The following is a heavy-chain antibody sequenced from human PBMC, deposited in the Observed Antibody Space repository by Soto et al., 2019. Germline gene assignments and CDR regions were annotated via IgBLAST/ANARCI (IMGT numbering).Heavy chain of an antibody. V-gene: IGHV4-4*02. D-gene: IGHD3-16*01. J-gene: IGHJ5*02. Sequence: QVQLLESGPGLVKPSETLSLICTVSGGSIRSSHWWSWVRQPPGQGLALIGEIYHTGRTNIDPSLKRRVTLSVDKSKNQFSLKRTSVTSPDTAVYYCARDQANVGGYNLYDPWAQELLVTFSS. CDR1: GGSIRSSHW. CDR2: IYHTGRT. CDR3: ARDQANVGGYNLYDP.